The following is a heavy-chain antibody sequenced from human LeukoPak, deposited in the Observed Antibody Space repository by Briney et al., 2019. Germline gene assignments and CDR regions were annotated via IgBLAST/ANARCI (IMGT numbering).Heavy chain of an antibody. D-gene: IGHD1-26*01. Sequence: SETLSLPCAVYGGSFSGYYWSWIRQPPGKGLEWIGEINHSGSTNYNPSLKSRVTISVDTSKNQFSLKLSSVTAADTAVYYCARMGVGATADAFDIWGQGTMVTVSS. CDR1: GGSFSGYY. CDR3: ARMGVGATADAFDI. J-gene: IGHJ3*02. V-gene: IGHV4-34*01. CDR2: INHSGST.